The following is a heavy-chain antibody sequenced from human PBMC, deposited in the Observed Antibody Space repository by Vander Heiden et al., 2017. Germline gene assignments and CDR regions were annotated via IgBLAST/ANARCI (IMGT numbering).Heavy chain of an antibody. CDR1: GFTFSSYS. V-gene: IGHV3-48*02. CDR3: ARDFRAGYYYYGMDV. J-gene: IGHJ6*02. Sequence: EVQRVESGGGLVQPGGSLRLSCAASGFTFSSYSMNWVRQARGKGLEWVSYISSSSSTIYYADSVNGRFTISRDNAKNSLYLQMNSLRDEDTAVYYGARDFRAGYYYYGMDVWGQGTTGTVSS. CDR2: ISSSSSTI. D-gene: IGHD6-25*01.